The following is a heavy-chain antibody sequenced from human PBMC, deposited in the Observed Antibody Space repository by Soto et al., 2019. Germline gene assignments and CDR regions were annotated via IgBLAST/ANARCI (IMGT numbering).Heavy chain of an antibody. Sequence: PVKVCSKAPGFTFTSSSLQWAQQARGQRLEWIGWITVGSGNTNYAQKFQERVTIIRDMSTSTAYMELSNLRSEDTAVYYCAAGDSSGYYGGWGQGTQVTVSS. D-gene: IGHD3-22*01. CDR2: ITVGSGNT. V-gene: IGHV1-58*01. CDR1: GFTFTSSS. CDR3: AAGDSSGYYGG. J-gene: IGHJ4*02.